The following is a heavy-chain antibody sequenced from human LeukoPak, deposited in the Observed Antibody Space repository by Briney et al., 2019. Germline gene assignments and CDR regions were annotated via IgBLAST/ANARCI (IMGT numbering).Heavy chain of an antibody. CDR2: LYPGDSDT. J-gene: IGHJ4*02. CDR3: ARLGYCTRGTCHAFDY. Sequence: GQSLNISCTGSGYSFTTSWIGWVRHMTGKGLEWMGILYPGDSDTRYSPSFQGQVTFSADKSITTAYLQWSSLKASDTAMYYCARLGYCTRGTCHAFDYWGQGTLVTVSS. CDR1: GYSFTTSW. D-gene: IGHD2-8*01. V-gene: IGHV5-51*01.